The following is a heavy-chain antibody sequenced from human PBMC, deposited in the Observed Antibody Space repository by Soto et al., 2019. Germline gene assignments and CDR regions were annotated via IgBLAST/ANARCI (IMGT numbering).Heavy chain of an antibody. CDR1: GFTFSLSA. J-gene: IGHJ4*02. Sequence: EVPLLESGGDLVQPGGSVRLSCAASGFTFSLSAMSWVRQAPGKGLEWVSMITETSDPHYTHSVKGRFTISRDNSKSIVYLQMNNLRAEDTAVYYCAKGGGGDHGHWGQGTLVTVSS. CDR2: ITETSDP. D-gene: IGHD2-21*02. V-gene: IGHV3-23*01. CDR3: AKGGGGDHGH.